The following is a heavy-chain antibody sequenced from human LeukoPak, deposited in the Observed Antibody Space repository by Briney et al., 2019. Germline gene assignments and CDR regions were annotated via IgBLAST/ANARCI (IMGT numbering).Heavy chain of an antibody. D-gene: IGHD2-8*01. CDR2: INPNSGGT. CDR1: GYTFIGYY. J-gene: IGHJ4*02. Sequence: ASVKVSCKASGYTFIGYYMHWVRQAPGQGLEWMGWINPNSGGTNYAQKFQGRVTMTRDTSISTAYMELSRLRSDDTAVYYCARDVGYCTNGVCYIKENWGQGTLVTVSS. CDR3: ARDVGYCTNGVCYIKEN. V-gene: IGHV1-2*02.